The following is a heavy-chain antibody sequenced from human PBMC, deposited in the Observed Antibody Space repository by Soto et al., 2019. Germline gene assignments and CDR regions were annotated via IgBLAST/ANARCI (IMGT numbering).Heavy chain of an antibody. Sequence: QITLKESGPTLVKPTQTLTLTCTFSGFSLSSSGVGVGWIRQPPGKALEWLALIYWDDDKGYSPSLKSRLTISKYTSKNQVVLTMTNVDPVDTGTYYCALRRASLDHWGQGTLVTVSS. CDR2: IYWDDDK. CDR3: ALRRASLDH. J-gene: IGHJ4*02. V-gene: IGHV2-5*02. CDR1: GFSLSSSGVG.